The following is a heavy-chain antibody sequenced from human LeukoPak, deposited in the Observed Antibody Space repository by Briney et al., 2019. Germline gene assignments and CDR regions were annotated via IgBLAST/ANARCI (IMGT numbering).Heavy chain of an antibody. CDR3: VRGSYSSGWYWYFDY. Sequence: GRSLRLSCTVSGFNFKTYAMHWVRQAPGRGLEWVAVISFDGSNKYFADFVDGRFAMSRDDSKNTMTLYLNSLRVDDTAMYYCVRGSYSSGWYWYFDYWGQGTLVTVSS. V-gene: IGHV3-30*09. CDR1: GFNFKTYA. CDR2: ISFDGSNK. J-gene: IGHJ4*02. D-gene: IGHD6-19*01.